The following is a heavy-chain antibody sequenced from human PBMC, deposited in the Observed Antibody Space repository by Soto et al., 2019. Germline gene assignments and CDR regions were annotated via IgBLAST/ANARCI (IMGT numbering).Heavy chain of an antibody. Sequence: QVQLVESGGGVVQPGRSLRLSCAASGFTFSGYAMHWVRQAPGKGLEWVAVISYDGSNKYYADSVKGRFTISRDNSKNTLYLQMNSLRAEDTAVYYCAREREEYSSSWYVVDYWGQGTLVTVSS. D-gene: IGHD6-13*01. CDR3: AREREEYSSSWYVVDY. J-gene: IGHJ4*02. CDR2: ISYDGSNK. CDR1: GFTFSGYA. V-gene: IGHV3-30-3*01.